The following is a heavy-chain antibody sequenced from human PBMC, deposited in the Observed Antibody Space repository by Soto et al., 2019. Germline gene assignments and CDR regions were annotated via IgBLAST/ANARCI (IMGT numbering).Heavy chain of an antibody. CDR1: GYTFTNYG. Sequence: ASVKVSCKTSGYTFTNYGITWVRQAPGQGLEWMGWISAYNGNTGYTQKLQGRVTITTDTSTSTAYMELRSLRSDDTAVYYCARDLGYYYDSSGFYSYFQYWGQGTLVTVP. D-gene: IGHD3-22*01. V-gene: IGHV1-18*01. J-gene: IGHJ1*01. CDR3: ARDLGYYYDSSGFYSYFQY. CDR2: ISAYNGNT.